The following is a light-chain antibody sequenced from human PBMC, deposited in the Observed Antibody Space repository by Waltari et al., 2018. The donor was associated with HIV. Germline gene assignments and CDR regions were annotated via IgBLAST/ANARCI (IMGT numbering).Light chain of an antibody. CDR1: EDIGNS. CDR2: DGY. CDR3: HQYFSDPFT. V-gene: IGKV1-NL1*01. Sequence: DIQMTQFPSSLSASVGDRVSLTCRATEDIGNSVSWYQQRPGKVPKLLIYDGYIRHRGVACRFTGGGSRTEYTLTISSLQPEDFATYYCHQYFSDPFTVGGGTKVEI. J-gene: IGKJ4*01.